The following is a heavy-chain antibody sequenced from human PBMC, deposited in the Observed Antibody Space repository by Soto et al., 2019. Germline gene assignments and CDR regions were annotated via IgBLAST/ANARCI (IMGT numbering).Heavy chain of an antibody. CDR1: GGSISSYY. CDR3: ARGRYCSGGSCYFSYYYYYMDV. D-gene: IGHD2-15*01. V-gene: IGHV4-59*01. CDR2: IYYSGST. J-gene: IGHJ6*03. Sequence: PSETLSLTCTVSGGSISSYYWSWIRQPPGKGLEWIGYIYYSGSTNYNPSLKSRVTISVDTSKNQLSLKLSSVTAADTAVYYCARGRYCSGGSCYFSYYYYYMDVWGKGTTVTVSS.